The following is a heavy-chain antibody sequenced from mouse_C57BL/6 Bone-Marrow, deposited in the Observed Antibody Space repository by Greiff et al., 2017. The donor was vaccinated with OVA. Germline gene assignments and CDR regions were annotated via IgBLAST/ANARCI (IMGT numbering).Heavy chain of an antibody. CDR1: GYTFTEYT. Sequence: VKLMESGAELVKPGASVKLSCKASGYTFTEYTIHWVKQRSGQGLEWIGWFYPGSGSIKYNEKFKDKATLTADKSSSTVYMELSRLTSEDSAVYFCARHEETKAQAPYFDYWGQGTTLTVSS. CDR3: ARHEETKAQAPYFDY. J-gene: IGHJ2*01. CDR2: FYPGSGSI. V-gene: IGHV1-62-2*01. D-gene: IGHD3-2*02.